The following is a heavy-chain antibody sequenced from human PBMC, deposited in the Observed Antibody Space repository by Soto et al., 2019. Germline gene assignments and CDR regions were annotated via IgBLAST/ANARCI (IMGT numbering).Heavy chain of an antibody. D-gene: IGHD2-2*01. Sequence: ASVKVSCKTSGYTFSNYGITWVRQAPGQPLEWLGWISLYSDGTNYAQKFQGRVSMTTDTSTTTAYMELRSLRSDDTAVYYRARVVPGAEAWFGPWGQGTLVTVSS. V-gene: IGHV1-18*01. J-gene: IGHJ5*02. CDR1: GYTFSNYG. CDR2: ISLYSDGT. CDR3: ARVVPGAEAWFGP.